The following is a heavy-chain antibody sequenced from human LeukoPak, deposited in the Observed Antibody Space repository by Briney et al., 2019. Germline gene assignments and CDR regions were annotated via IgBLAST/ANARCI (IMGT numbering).Heavy chain of an antibody. D-gene: IGHD3-3*02. CDR3: ARDPISSNWPRGHFFDP. J-gene: IGHJ5*02. Sequence: ASVKIFCKASGYRFTSYYVNWVRQAPGQGFEWMGIINPNGGGTTYTGKFQGRVTMTRDTSTSTVYMELSSLRPDDTAVYYCARDPISSNWPRGHFFDPWGQGTLVTVSS. V-gene: IGHV1-46*01. CDR2: INPNGGGT. CDR1: GYRFTSYY.